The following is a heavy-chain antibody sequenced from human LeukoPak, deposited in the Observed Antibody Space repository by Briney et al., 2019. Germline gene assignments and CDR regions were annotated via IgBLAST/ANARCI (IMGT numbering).Heavy chain of an antibody. Sequence: PGGSLRLSCAASGFTFSSYGMSWVRQAPGKGLEWVSAIGGSGGSTYYADSVKGRFTISRDNSKNTLYLQMNSLRAEDTAVYYCAKGGGYYGSGSVEYFQHWGQGTLVTVSS. D-gene: IGHD3-10*01. CDR1: GFTFSSYG. CDR2: IGGSGGST. CDR3: AKGGGYYGSGSVEYFQH. J-gene: IGHJ1*01. V-gene: IGHV3-23*01.